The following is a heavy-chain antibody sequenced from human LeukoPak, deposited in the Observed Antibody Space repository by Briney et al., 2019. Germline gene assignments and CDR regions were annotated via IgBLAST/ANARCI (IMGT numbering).Heavy chain of an antibody. CDR3: ARLQYSSAWGDYFDY. V-gene: IGHV5-51*01. D-gene: IGHD6-19*01. J-gene: IGHJ4*02. CDR2: IYPGDSDT. CDR1: GYSFSNYW. Sequence: GESLKISCKGSGYSFSNYWIGWVRQMPGKGLEWMGIIYPGDSDTRYSPSFQAQVTISADKSISTAYLQWSSLKASDTAIYYCARLQYSSAWGDYFDYWGQGTLVTVSS.